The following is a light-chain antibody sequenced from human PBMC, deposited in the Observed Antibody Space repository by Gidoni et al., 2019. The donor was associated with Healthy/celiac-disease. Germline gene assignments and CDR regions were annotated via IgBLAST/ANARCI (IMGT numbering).Light chain of an antibody. CDR1: QSVSSN. Sequence: EIVMTQSPATLSVSPGERATLSCRASQSVSSNLAWYQKKPGQAPRLLIYGASTRSTGIPARFSVSGSGTEFTLTISSLQSEDFAVYYCQQYNNWPRTFGQGTKLEIK. J-gene: IGKJ2*01. V-gene: IGKV3-15*01. CDR3: QQYNNWPRT. CDR2: GAS.